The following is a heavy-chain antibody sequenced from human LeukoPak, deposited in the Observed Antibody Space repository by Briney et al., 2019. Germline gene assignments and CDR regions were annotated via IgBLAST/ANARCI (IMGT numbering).Heavy chain of an antibody. CDR2: IYYSGST. CDR1: GGSISSYY. J-gene: IGHJ4*02. Sequence: SETLSLTCTVSGGSISSYYWSWIWQPPGKGLEWIGYIYYSGSTNYNPSLKSRVTISVDTSKNQFSLKLSSVTAADTAVYYCARSIVVVAFDYWGQGTLVTVSS. D-gene: IGHD3-22*01. CDR3: ARSIVVVAFDY. V-gene: IGHV4-59*01.